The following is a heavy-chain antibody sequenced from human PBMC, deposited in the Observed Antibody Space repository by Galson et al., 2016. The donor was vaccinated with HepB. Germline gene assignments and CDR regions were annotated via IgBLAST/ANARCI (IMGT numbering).Heavy chain of an antibody. CDR1: GYSFTKYW. D-gene: IGHD2-2*01. CDR2: IWPGDSDT. V-gene: IGHV5-51*01. CDR3: ARHFDCSTTSCYFDF. J-gene: IGHJ4*02. Sequence: QSGAEVKKPGESLRISCKASGYSFTKYWIGWVRQKPGGGLEWMAIIWPGDSDTRYSPSFQGQVTISADESISTAYLQWDTLKASDTAIYYCARHFDCSTTSCYFDFWGQGTLVTVSS.